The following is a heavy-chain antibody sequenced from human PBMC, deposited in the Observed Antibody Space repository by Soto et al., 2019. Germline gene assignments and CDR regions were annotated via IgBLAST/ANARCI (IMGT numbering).Heavy chain of an antibody. CDR1: GGSISSYY. CDR3: ARVRAVNIVAITGPDYYYYYMDV. CDR2: IYYSGST. V-gene: IGHV4-59*01. Sequence: SETLSLTCTVSGGSISSYYWSWIRQPPGKGLEWIGYIYYSGSTNYNPSLKSRVTISVDTSKNQFSLKLSSVTAADTAVYYCARVRAVNIVAITGPDYYYYYMDVWGKGTTVTVSS. J-gene: IGHJ6*03. D-gene: IGHD5-12*01.